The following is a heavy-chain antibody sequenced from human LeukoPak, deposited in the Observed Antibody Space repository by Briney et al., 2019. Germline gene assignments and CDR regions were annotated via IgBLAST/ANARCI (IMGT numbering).Heavy chain of an antibody. V-gene: IGHV3-21*01. CDR1: GXTFSSYS. Sequence: GGSLRLSCAASGXTFSSYSVNWVCQAPGKGLEWVSSISSSSSYIYYADSVKGRFTISRDNAKNSLYLQMNSLRAEDTAVYYCARDADMIVVPGGVDYWGQGTLVAVSS. D-gene: IGHD3-22*01. CDR2: ISSSSSYI. J-gene: IGHJ4*02. CDR3: ARDADMIVVPGGVDY.